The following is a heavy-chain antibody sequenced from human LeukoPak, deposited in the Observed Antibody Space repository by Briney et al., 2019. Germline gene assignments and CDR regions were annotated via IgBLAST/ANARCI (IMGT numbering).Heavy chain of an antibody. Sequence: GESLRLSCAAFGFTFTTYWMSWVRQLPGKGLEWVANINQDGTEKYYVDSVKGRFTISRDNAKNSLYLQINSLRAEDTALYYCARDKNYYDSSGLDYWGQGTLLTVSS. CDR2: INQDGTEK. V-gene: IGHV3-7*03. J-gene: IGHJ4*02. CDR3: ARDKNYYDSSGLDY. D-gene: IGHD3-22*01. CDR1: GFTFTTYW.